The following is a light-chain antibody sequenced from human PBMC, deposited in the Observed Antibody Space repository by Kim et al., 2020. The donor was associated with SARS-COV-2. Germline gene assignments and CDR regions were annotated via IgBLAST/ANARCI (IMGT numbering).Light chain of an antibody. CDR1: SSNIGNNY. CDR2: DNN. CDR3: GTWDSSLSGV. Sequence: QPVLTQPPSVSAAPGQKVTISCSGSSSNIGNNYVSWYQQLPGTAPKLLIYDNNKRPSGIPDRFSGSKSGTSATLGITGLQTGDEADYYCGTWDSSLSGVFGGGTQLTVL. V-gene: IGLV1-51*01. J-gene: IGLJ2*01.